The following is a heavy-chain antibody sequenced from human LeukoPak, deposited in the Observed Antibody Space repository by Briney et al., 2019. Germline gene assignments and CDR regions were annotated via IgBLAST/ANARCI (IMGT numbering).Heavy chain of an antibody. J-gene: IGHJ4*02. CDR2: ISNSKGISD. CDR1: GFTFTSYP. Sequence: GGSLRLSCAVSGFTFTSYPMSWVRQAPGTGLGWVSGISNSKGISDYYADSVKGRFTISRDNSKNTLYLQMNSLRAEDTALYYCAKDLYGDYVDDCWGQGTLVTVSS. D-gene: IGHD4-17*01. V-gene: IGHV3-23*01. CDR3: AKDLYGDYVDDC.